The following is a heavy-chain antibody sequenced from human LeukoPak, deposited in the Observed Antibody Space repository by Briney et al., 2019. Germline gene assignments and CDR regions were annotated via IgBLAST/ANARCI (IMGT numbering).Heavy chain of an antibody. D-gene: IGHD5-18*01. Sequence: SETLSLTCAVYGGSFSGYYWSWIRQPPGKGLEWIGEINHSGSTKYNPSLKSRVTISGDTSKNQFSLTLGSVSATDTAVYYCVSPRGFSYGYFDYWGQGTLVTVSS. CDR1: GGSFSGYY. V-gene: IGHV4-34*01. J-gene: IGHJ4*02. CDR3: VSPRGFSYGYFDY. CDR2: INHSGST.